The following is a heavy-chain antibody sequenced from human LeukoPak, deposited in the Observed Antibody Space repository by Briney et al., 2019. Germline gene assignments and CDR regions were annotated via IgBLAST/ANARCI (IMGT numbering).Heavy chain of an antibody. Sequence: GGSLRLSCEATGFDFNSYWMHWVRHAPGKGLVWVSGIGSDGTTTTYADSVKGRFTISRDSAKNTVYLAMNSRRAYDTAMYYCARSYYGSGSYHSAPFFDFWGLGTQVIVSS. V-gene: IGHV3-74*03. D-gene: IGHD3-10*01. CDR3: ARSYYGSGSYHSAPFFDF. CDR2: IGSDGTTT. J-gene: IGHJ4*01. CDR1: GFDFNSYW.